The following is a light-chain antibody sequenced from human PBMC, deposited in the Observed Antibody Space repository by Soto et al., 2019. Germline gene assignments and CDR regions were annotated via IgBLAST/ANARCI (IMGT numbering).Light chain of an antibody. Sequence: DIQMTQSPSSLSASVGDRVTISCRASQTISGYLNWFQQRPGKAPRLLIYAASHLPAGVPSRFSGSGSGTDFTLTINNLQPEDFATYYCQQSYSTPPVFGGGTKVEIK. CDR3: QQSYSTPPV. CDR2: AAS. CDR1: QTISGY. J-gene: IGKJ4*01. V-gene: IGKV1-39*01.